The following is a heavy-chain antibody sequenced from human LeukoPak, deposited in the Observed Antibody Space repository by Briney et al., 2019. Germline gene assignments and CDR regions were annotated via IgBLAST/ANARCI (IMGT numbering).Heavy chain of an antibody. D-gene: IGHD6-6*01. Sequence: GGSLRLSCTVSGFTVSSNSMSWVRQAPGKGLEWVSFIYSDNTHYSDSVKGRFTISRDNSKNTLYLQMNSLRAEDTAVYYCARVFRSITARLDFDYWGQGTLVTVSS. CDR3: ARVFRSITARLDFDY. J-gene: IGHJ4*02. CDR1: GFTVSSNS. CDR2: IYSDNT. V-gene: IGHV3-53*01.